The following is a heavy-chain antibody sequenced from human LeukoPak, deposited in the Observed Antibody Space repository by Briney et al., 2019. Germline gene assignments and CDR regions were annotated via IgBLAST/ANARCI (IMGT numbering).Heavy chain of an antibody. CDR1: GDSISSRSYY. D-gene: IGHD3-22*01. V-gene: IGHV4-39*07. CDR3: ARAYYYERPYFDY. J-gene: IGHJ4*02. CDR2: IYYSGST. Sequence: SETLSLTCTVSGDSISSRSYYWGWIRQPPGKGLEWIGSIYYSGSTYYNPSLKSRVTISVNTSKNQFSLKLSSVTAADTAVYYCARAYYYERPYFDYWGQGTLVTVSS.